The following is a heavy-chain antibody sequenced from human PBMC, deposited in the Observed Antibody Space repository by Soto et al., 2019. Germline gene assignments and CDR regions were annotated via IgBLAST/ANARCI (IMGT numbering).Heavy chain of an antibody. CDR2: ISGSGGST. CDR3: AKVGGIAAAGRGYMDV. D-gene: IGHD6-13*01. J-gene: IGHJ6*03. Sequence: GGSLRLSCAASGFTFSSYAMSWVRQAPGKGLEWVSAISGSGGSTYYADSVKGRFTISRDNSKNTLYLQMNSLRAEDTAVYYGAKVGGIAAAGRGYMDVWGKGTTVTVSS. V-gene: IGHV3-23*01. CDR1: GFTFSSYA.